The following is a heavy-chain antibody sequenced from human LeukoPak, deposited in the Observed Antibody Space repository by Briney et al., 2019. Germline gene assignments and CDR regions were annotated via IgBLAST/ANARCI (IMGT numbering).Heavy chain of an antibody. CDR1: GFTFSSYE. D-gene: IGHD2-2*01. V-gene: IGHV3-48*03. Sequence: GGSLRLSCAASGFTFSSYEMNWVRQAPGKGLEWVSYISSSGSTIYYADSVKGRFTISRDNAKNSLYLQMNGLRAEDTAVYYCARVLIVPAYYYYYYMDVWGKGTTVTVSS. CDR2: ISSSGSTI. J-gene: IGHJ6*03. CDR3: ARVLIVPAYYYYYYMDV.